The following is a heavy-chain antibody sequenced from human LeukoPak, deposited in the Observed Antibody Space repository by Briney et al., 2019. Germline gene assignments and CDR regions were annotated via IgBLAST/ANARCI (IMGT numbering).Heavy chain of an antibody. CDR1: GGSISSYY. Sequence: SETLSLTCTVSGGSISSYYWNWIRQPPGKGLEWIGFIYYTGSTNYNPSLKSRVTISLDTSKNQFSLKLSSVTAADTAVYYCVRVSDDYYFDYWGQGTLVTVSS. D-gene: IGHD2-21*02. J-gene: IGHJ4*02. V-gene: IGHV4-59*01. CDR2: IYYTGST. CDR3: VRVSDDYYFDY.